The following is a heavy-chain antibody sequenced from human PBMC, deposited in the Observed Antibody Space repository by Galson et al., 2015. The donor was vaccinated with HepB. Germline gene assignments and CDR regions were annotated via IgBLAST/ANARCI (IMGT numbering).Heavy chain of an antibody. J-gene: IGHJ4*02. CDR1: GYTFTGYF. CDR3: ARDPGDYGDYGPNFDY. Sequence: SVKVSCKASGYTFTGYFIHWVRQAPGQGLEWMGWISAYNGNTNYAQKLQGRVTMTTDTSTSTAYMELRSLRSDDTAVYYCARDPGDYGDYGPNFDYWGQGTLVTVSS. V-gene: IGHV1-18*04. D-gene: IGHD4-17*01. CDR2: ISAYNGNT.